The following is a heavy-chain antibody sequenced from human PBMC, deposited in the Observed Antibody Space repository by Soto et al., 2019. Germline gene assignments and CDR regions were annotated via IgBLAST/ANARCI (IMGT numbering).Heavy chain of an antibody. CDR2: IIPLFGTA. Sequence: QALLVQSGAEVKKPGSSVKVSCKASGGTLSRYVISWVRQAPGQGLEWMGGIIPLFGTASYAEKFQTRVTITAGESTGTAYMELRSLRSEDTAVYYCARTFYHDSSGYHRDSYYGMDVWGQGTTVTVSS. CDR3: ARTFYHDSSGYHRDSYYGMDV. J-gene: IGHJ6*02. CDR1: GGTLSRYV. D-gene: IGHD3-22*01. V-gene: IGHV1-69*01.